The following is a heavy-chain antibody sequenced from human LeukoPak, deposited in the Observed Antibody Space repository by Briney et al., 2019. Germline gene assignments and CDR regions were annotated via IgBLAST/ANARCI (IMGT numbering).Heavy chain of an antibody. CDR2: IYYSGST. Sequence: PSETLSLTCTVSGGSISSSSYYWGWIRQPPGKGLEWIGSIYYSGSTYYNPSLKSRVTISVDTSKNQFSLKLSSVTAADTAVYYCAITAAYYYDSSDYGYPDYWGQGTLVTVSS. CDR3: AITAAYYYDSSDYGYPDY. CDR1: GGSISSSSYY. V-gene: IGHV4-39*01. D-gene: IGHD3-22*01. J-gene: IGHJ4*02.